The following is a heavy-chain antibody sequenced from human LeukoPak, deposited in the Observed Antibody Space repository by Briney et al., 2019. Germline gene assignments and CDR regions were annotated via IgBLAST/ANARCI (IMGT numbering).Heavy chain of an antibody. CDR2: IKQDGSEK. V-gene: IGHV3-7*01. D-gene: IGHD4-23*01. CDR3: ARVSGGNPYYYYGMDV. Sequence: PGGSLRLSCAASGFTFSSYWMSWVRQAPGKGLEWVGKIKQDGSEKDYVDSVKVRFPISRDHAKNSLYLQMNRLRAEDPAVYYCARVSGGNPYYYYGMDVWGHGTPVSVSS. J-gene: IGHJ6*02. CDR1: GFTFSSYW.